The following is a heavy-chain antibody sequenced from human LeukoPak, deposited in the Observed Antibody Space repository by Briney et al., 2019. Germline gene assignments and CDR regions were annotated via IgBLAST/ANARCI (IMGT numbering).Heavy chain of an antibody. Sequence: GGSLRLSCAASGFTFSGYSMNWVRQAPGKGLEWVSYISSSGSTIYYADSVKGRFTISRDNAKNSLYLQMNSLRAEDTAVYYCARATWIQLPYYWGQGTLVTVSS. CDR3: ARATWIQLPYY. J-gene: IGHJ4*02. CDR1: GFTFSGYS. V-gene: IGHV3-48*04. CDR2: ISSSGSTI. D-gene: IGHD5-18*01.